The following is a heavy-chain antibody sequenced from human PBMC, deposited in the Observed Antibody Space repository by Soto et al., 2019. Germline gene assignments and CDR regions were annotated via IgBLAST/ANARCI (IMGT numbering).Heavy chain of an antibody. CDR3: AKDGAPPYCSGGNCHSTPGY. J-gene: IGHJ4*02. CDR2: ISFDGRNE. CDR1: GFTFRNYG. D-gene: IGHD2-15*01. V-gene: IGHV3-30*18. Sequence: QVQLVESGGGVVQPGGSLRLSCTGSGFTFRNYGMHWVRQTPGKGLERVAVISFDGRNEYYADSVKGRFTISRDNSKNTMWLQMSSLRAEDPAVYYCAKDGAPPYCSGGNCHSTPGYWGPGTLVTVSS.